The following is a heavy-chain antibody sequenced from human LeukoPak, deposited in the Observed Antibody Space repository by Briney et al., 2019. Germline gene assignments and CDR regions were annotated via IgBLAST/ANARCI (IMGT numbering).Heavy chain of an antibody. V-gene: IGHV3-13*01. CDR1: GFTFSSYD. D-gene: IGHD3-10*01. Sequence: GGSLRLSYAASGFTFSSYDMHWVPQATGKGLEWVSAIGTAGDTYYPGSVKGRFTISRENAKNSLYLQMNSLRAGDTAVYYCARDYRGGFDIWGQGTMVTVSS. J-gene: IGHJ3*02. CDR2: IGTAGDT. CDR3: ARDYRGGFDI.